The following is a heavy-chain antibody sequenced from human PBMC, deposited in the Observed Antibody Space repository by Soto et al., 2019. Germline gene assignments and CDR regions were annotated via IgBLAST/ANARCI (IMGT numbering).Heavy chain of an antibody. D-gene: IGHD3-22*01. CDR2: IYYSGST. Sequence: SETLSLTCTISGGSIETFYWSWIRQPPGKGLEWIGSIYYSGSTYYNPSLKSRVTISVDTSKNQFSLKLSSVTAADTAVYYCARHYYDTLGYWGQGTLVTVSS. V-gene: IGHV4-39*01. CDR3: ARHYYDTLGY. J-gene: IGHJ4*02. CDR1: GGSIETFY.